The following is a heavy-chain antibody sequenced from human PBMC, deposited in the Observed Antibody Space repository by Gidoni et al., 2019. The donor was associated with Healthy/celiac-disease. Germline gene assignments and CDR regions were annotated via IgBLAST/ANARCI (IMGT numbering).Heavy chain of an antibody. CDR3: TRVGTYYYDSSGYYPDY. J-gene: IGHJ4*02. V-gene: IGHV3-49*04. D-gene: IGHD3-22*01. Sequence: EVQLVESGGGLVQPGRSLRLSCTASGFTFGDYAMSWVRQAPGKGLEWVGFIRSKAYGGTTEYAASVKGRFTISRDDSKSIAYLQMNSLKTEDTAVYYCTRVGTYYYDSSGYYPDYWGQGTLVTVSS. CDR1: GFTFGDYA. CDR2: IRSKAYGGTT.